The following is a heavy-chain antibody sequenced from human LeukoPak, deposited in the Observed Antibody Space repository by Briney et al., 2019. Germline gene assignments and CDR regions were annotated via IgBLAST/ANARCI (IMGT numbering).Heavy chain of an antibody. CDR3: ARSANPGVHDFDP. CDR2: ITSSSNI. Sequence: PGGSLRLSCEACGFTFSNYAMAWVRQAPGKGLEWLSYITSSSNIDYADSVKGRFTISRDNAKNSLYLQMNSLRDEDTAVYYCARSANPGVHDFDPCGQGTLVTVSS. J-gene: IGHJ5*02. D-gene: IGHD6-6*01. V-gene: IGHV3-48*02. CDR1: GFTFSNYA.